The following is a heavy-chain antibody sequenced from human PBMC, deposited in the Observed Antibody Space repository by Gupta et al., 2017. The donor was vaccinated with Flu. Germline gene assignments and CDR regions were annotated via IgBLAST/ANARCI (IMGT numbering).Heavy chain of an antibody. J-gene: IGHJ6*02. Sequence: EWMGWMNPNSGNTGYAQKFQGRVTMTRNTSISTAYMELSSLRSEDTAVYYCARSYVPYYDFWSYYYYYGMDVWGQGTTVTVSS. D-gene: IGHD3-3*01. CDR3: ARSYVPYYDFWSYYYYYGMDV. V-gene: IGHV1-8*01. CDR2: MNPNSGNT.